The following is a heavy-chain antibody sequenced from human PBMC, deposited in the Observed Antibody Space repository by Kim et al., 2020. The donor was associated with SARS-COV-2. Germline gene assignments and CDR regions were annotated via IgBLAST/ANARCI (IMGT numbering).Heavy chain of an antibody. CDR2: ISGDGGST. J-gene: IGHJ5*02. CDR3: AKGLHYEGLANWFDP. CDR1: GFTFDDYA. D-gene: IGHD4-17*01. Sequence: GGSLRLSCAASGFTFDDYAMHWVRQAPGKGLEWVSLISGDGGSTYYADSVKGRFTISRDNSKNSLYLQMNSLRTEDTALYYCAKGLHYEGLANWFDPWGQGTLVTVSS. V-gene: IGHV3-43*02.